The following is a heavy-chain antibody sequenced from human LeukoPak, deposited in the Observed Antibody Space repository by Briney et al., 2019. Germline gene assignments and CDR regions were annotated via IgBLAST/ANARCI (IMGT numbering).Heavy chain of an antibody. CDR1: GFTVSSNY. CDR3: ARETRSMGAATY. J-gene: IGHJ4*02. CDR2: IYYSGST. V-gene: IGHV4-59*02. Sequence: GSLRLSCAASGFTVSSNYMSWVRQPPGKGLEWIGYIYYSGSTNYNPSLMSRVTMSVDTSKNQFSLKLSSVTATDTAVYYCARETRSMGAATYWGQGTLVTVSS. D-gene: IGHD2-15*01.